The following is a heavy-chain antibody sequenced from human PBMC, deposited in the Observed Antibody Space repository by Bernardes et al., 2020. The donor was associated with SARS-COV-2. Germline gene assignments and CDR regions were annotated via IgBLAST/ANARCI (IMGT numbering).Heavy chain of an antibody. CDR1: GFTFSDYS. J-gene: IGHJ3*02. CDR2: ITGSGYI. CDR3: ARDLLTDYDSSGYYLPDGFEI. V-gene: IGHV3-21*01. Sequence: GGSLRLSCAASGFTFSDYSMNWVRQAPGKGLEWVSSITGSGYIYYADSMKGRFTISRDNAKSSLFLQMNSLRAEDTAVYHCARDLLTDYDSSGYYLPDGFEIWGQGTMVTVSS. D-gene: IGHD3-22*01.